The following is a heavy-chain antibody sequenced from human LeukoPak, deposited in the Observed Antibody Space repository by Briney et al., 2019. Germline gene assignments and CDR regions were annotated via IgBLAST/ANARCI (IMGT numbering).Heavy chain of an antibody. V-gene: IGHV1-8*01. Sequence: ASVKVSCKASGYTSTSYDIHWVRQATGQGLEWMGWMNPNSGNTGYAQKFQGRVTMTRTPSLSTAYMELSSLRSEDTAVYYCARDGSGSLYYYYYYGMDVWGQGTTVTVSS. CDR1: GYTSTSYD. CDR2: MNPNSGNT. D-gene: IGHD3-10*01. J-gene: IGHJ6*02. CDR3: ARDGSGSLYYYYYYGMDV.